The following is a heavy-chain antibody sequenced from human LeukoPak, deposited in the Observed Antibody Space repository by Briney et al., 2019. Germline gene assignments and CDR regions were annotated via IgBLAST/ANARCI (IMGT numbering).Heavy chain of an antibody. Sequence: GAPVKVSCSVSGYTLTQLSMHWMRQAGAKGHEGMGGFDPEDGGTIYAQKFQGRVTMTEDTSTDTAYMELSSLRSEDAAVYYCATNQDYYDSSGYYPQNWGQGTLVTVSS. CDR2: FDPEDGGT. D-gene: IGHD3-22*01. CDR3: ATNQDYYDSSGYYPQN. CDR1: GYTLTQLS. V-gene: IGHV1-24*01. J-gene: IGHJ4*02.